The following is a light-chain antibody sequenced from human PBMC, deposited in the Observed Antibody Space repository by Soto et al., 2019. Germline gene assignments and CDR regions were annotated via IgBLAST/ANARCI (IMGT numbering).Light chain of an antibody. CDR1: QIPVYIDGNTY. CDR2: KFS. J-gene: IGKJ1*01. V-gene: IGKV2-30*01. Sequence: DVVMPQSPLSLPVTLGQPASISCRSSQIPVYIDGNTYLNWFQQRPGQSPRRLIDKFSNRDYVVPERFRGRGSGADFTLKISRVEAEDVGVYYCMQGTLCPPVFGHGTQVEIK. CDR3: MQGTLCPPV.